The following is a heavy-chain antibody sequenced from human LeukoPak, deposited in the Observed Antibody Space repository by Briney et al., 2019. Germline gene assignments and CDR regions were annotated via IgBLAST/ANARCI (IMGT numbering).Heavy chain of an antibody. V-gene: IGHV4-30-2*01. D-gene: IGHD3-22*01. Sequence: SETLSLTCAVSGGSISSGGYSWSWIRQPPGKGLEWIGYIYHSGSTYYNPSLKSRVTILVDKSKNQFSLKLSSVTAADTAVYYCAREEGDDSSGYYYFDYWGQGTLVTVSS. CDR1: GGSISSGGYS. CDR2: IYHSGST. J-gene: IGHJ4*02. CDR3: AREEGDDSSGYYYFDY.